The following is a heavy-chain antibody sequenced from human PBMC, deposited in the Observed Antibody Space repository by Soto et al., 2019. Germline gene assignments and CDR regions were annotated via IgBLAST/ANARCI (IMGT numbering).Heavy chain of an antibody. D-gene: IGHD1-20*01. J-gene: IGHJ6*03. CDR2: IVVGSGNT. V-gene: IGHV1-58*02. CDR3: AAASYNWNDPAAYYYYYMDV. Sequence: SVKVSCKASGFTFTSSAMQWVRQARGQRLEWIGWIVVGSGNTNYAQKFQERVTITRDMSTSTAYMELSSLRSEDTAVYYCAAASYNWNDPAAYYYYYMDVWGKGTTVTVSS. CDR1: GFTFTSSA.